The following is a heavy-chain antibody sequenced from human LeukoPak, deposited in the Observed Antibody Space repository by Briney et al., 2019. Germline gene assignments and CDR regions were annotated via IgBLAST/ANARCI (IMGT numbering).Heavy chain of an antibody. CDR2: ISGSGGST. D-gene: IGHD5-18*01. CDR3: AKTFNNYGPRDYFDY. V-gene: IGHV3-23*01. Sequence: PGGSLRLSCAASGFTFSSYAMSWVRQAPGKGLEWVSAISGSGGSTYYADSVKGRFTIFRDNSKNTLYLQMNSLRAEDTAVYYCAKTFNNYGPRDYFDYWGQGTLVTVSS. J-gene: IGHJ4*02. CDR1: GFTFSSYA.